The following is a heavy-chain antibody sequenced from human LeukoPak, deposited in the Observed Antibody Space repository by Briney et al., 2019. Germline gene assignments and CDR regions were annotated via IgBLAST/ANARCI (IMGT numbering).Heavy chain of an antibody. CDR1: GYXFTSYW. CDR2: IYPGDSDT. D-gene: IGHD4-17*01. J-gene: IGHJ4*02. Sequence: GESLKISFNGSGYXFTSYWIGWVRPMPGKGLVWMGIIYPGDSDTRYSPSFQGQVTISADKSISTAYLQWSSLQASDTAMYYCARRAVTTASLDYWGQGTLVTVSS. V-gene: IGHV5-51*01. CDR3: ARRAVTTASLDY.